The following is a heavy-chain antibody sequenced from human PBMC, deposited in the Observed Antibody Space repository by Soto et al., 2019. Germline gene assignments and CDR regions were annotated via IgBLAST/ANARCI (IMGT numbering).Heavy chain of an antibody. D-gene: IGHD5-12*01. Sequence: PGGSLRLSCAASAFSFSNYGMHWVRQAPGKGLEWVAVIWYDGSNKYYADSVKGRFTISRDNSKNTLYLQMNSLRAEDTAVYYCARDGSRGYSGYDLDFWGQGTLGTVSS. V-gene: IGHV3-33*01. J-gene: IGHJ4*02. CDR3: ARDGSRGYSGYDLDF. CDR2: IWYDGSNK. CDR1: AFSFSNYG.